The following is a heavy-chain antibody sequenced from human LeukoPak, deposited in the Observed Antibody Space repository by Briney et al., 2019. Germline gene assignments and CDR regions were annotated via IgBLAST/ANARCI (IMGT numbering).Heavy chain of an antibody. Sequence: ASVKVSCKVSGYTLTELSMHWVRQAPGKGLEWMGGFDPEDGETIYAQKFRGRVTMTEDTSTDTAYMELSSLRSEDTAVYYCATDKGGYYNWFDPWGQGTLVTVSS. D-gene: IGHD3-22*01. CDR1: GYTLTELS. CDR2: FDPEDGET. J-gene: IGHJ5*02. CDR3: ATDKGGYYNWFDP. V-gene: IGHV1-24*01.